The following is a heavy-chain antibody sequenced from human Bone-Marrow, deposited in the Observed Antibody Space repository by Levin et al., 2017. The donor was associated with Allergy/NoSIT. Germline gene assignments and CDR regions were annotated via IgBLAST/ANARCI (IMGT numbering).Heavy chain of an antibody. J-gene: IGHJ6*03. Sequence: LTCAASGFSFSTYWMTWVRQSPGKGLEWVANIKEDGTMSYYLDSVKGRFTISRDNAKNSLDLQMDNLRVEDTALYYCVRYYYGSAIPDSKYYYFYMDVWGKGTAVTVSS. CDR3: VRYYYGSAIPDSKYYYFYMDV. CDR1: GFSFSTYW. V-gene: IGHV3-7*04. D-gene: IGHD3-10*01. CDR2: IKEDGTMS.